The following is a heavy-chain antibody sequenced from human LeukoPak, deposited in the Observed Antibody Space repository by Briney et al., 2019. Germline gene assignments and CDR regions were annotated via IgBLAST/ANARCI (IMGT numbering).Heavy chain of an antibody. D-gene: IGHD4-23*01. J-gene: IGHJ4*02. CDR2: IWYDGSNK. Sequence: PGGSLRLSCAASGFTFSSYGMHWVRQAPGKGLEWVAVIWYDGSNKYYADSVKGRFTISRDNSKNTLYLQMNSLRAEDTAVYYCTRYPYGGLFDYWGQGTLVTVSS. V-gene: IGHV3-33*01. CDR1: GFTFSSYG. CDR3: TRYPYGGLFDY.